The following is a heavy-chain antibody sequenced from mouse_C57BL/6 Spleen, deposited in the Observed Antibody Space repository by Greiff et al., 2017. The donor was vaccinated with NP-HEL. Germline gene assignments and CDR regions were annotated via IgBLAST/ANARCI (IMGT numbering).Heavy chain of an antibody. CDR2: IWSGGST. CDR1: GFSLTSSG. V-gene: IGHV2-2*01. CDR3: ARNYGYRAPFAY. D-gene: IGHD2-2*01. Sequence: QVQLKESGPGLVQPSQSLSITCTVSGFSLTSSGVHWVRQSPGKGLEWLGVIWSGGSTAYNAAFISRLSISKDNYKSQVFIKMNNLQADETAIYYCARNYGYRAPFAYWGQGTLVTVSA. J-gene: IGHJ3*01.